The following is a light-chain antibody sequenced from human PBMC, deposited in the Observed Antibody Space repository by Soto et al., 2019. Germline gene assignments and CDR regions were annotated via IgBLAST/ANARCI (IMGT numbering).Light chain of an antibody. CDR1: QSVSSY. V-gene: IGKV3-11*01. CDR2: DAS. CDR3: QQRSNWPLYT. J-gene: IGKJ2*01. Sequence: EIVLTQSPATLSLSPGERATLSCRASQSVSSYLAWYQQKPGQAPRLLIYDASNRATGIPARFSGSGSGTAFTLTISSLVPEDVAVYYCQQRSNWPLYTFGQGTKLEIK.